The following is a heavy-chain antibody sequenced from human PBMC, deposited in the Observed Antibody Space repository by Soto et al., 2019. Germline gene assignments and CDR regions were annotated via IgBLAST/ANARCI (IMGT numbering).Heavy chain of an antibody. CDR1: GRSISSSSFH. Sequence: KLPETLSLTCTVSGRSISSSSFHWGCLRQPPGKGLEWIGSIYYSGGTRYNPSLKSRITISIDASKSQFSLKVNSVTAADTAVYYCARQGFGTIHGLVDVWGQGTTVTVSS. D-gene: IGHD3-10*01. CDR3: ARQGFGTIHGLVDV. V-gene: IGHV4-39*07. CDR2: IYYSGGT. J-gene: IGHJ6*02.